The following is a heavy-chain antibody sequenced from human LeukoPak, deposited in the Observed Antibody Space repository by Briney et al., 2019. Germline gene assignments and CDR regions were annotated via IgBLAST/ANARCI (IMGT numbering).Heavy chain of an antibody. D-gene: IGHD3-3*02. J-gene: IGHJ4*02. CDR1: GYTLTELS. V-gene: IGHV1-24*01. CDR2: FDPEDGET. CDR3: ATGGAIFGVVIIRGGLDY. Sequence: ASVKVSCKVSGYTLTELSMHWVRQAPGKGLEWMGGFDPEDGETIYAQKFQGRVTMTEDTSTDTAYMELSSLRSEDTAVYYCATGGAIFGVVIIRGGLDYWGQGTLVTVSS.